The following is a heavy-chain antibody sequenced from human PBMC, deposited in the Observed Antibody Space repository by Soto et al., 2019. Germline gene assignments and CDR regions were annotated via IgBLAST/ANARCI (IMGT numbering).Heavy chain of an antibody. CDR3: ARVRFLRSRGMDV. Sequence: VGSLRFSCAASGFTFSDYYMSWIRQAPGKGLEWVSYISSSGSTIYYADSVKGRFTISRDDAKNSLYLQMNSLRAEDTAVYYCARVRFLRSRGMDVWGQGTTVTVSS. CDR1: GFTFSDYY. CDR2: ISSSGSTI. D-gene: IGHD3-3*01. V-gene: IGHV3-11*01. J-gene: IGHJ6*02.